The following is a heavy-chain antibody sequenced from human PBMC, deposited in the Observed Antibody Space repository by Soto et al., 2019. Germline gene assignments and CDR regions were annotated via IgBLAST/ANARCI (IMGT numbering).Heavy chain of an antibody. V-gene: IGHV5-51*01. Sequence: PGESLKISCKGSGYIFTTHWIHWVRQMPGKGLEWMGTIHPGDSDTRYSPSFQGQVTISADNSISTAYLQWSSLKASDTAIYYCARSYFYDSNYYYYGMDVWGQGTTVTVPS. J-gene: IGHJ6*02. CDR2: IHPGDSDT. D-gene: IGHD3-10*01. CDR3: ARSYFYDSNYYYYGMDV. CDR1: GYIFTTHW.